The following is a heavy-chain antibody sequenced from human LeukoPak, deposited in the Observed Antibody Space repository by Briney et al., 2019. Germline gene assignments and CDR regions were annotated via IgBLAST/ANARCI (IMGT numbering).Heavy chain of an antibody. CDR2: ISYDGSNK. CDR3: RKGYSGSWNIES. J-gene: IGHJ4*02. CDR1: GFTFSSYG. D-gene: IGHD6-13*01. V-gene: IGHV3-30*18. Sequence: GGSLRLSCAASGFTFSSYGMNWVRQAPGKGLEWVAVISYDGSNKYYADSVKGRFTISRDNSKNTLYLQMNSLRDEDTAVYYCRKGYSGSWNIESWGQGPLVTVSS.